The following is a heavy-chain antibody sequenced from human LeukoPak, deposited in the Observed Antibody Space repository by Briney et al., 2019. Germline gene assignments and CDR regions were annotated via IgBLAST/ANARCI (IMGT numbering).Heavy chain of an antibody. CDR1: GASVSSGDYY. V-gene: IGHV4-61*08. CDR2: INHSGST. Sequence: SETLSLTCTVSGASVSSGDYYWSWIRQPPGKGLEWIGEINHSGSTNYNPSLKSRVTISVDTSKNQFSLKLSSVTAADTAVYYCARAPQRRRLPQAYYFDYWGQGTLVTVSS. D-gene: IGHD4-17*01. J-gene: IGHJ4*02. CDR3: ARAPQRRRLPQAYYFDY.